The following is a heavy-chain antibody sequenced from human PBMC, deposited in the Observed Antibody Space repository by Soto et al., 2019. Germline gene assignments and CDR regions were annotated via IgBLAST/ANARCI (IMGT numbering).Heavy chain of an antibody. V-gene: IGHV4-30-4*01. CDR1: GGSISSGDYY. Sequence: QVQLQESGPGLVKPSQTLSLTCTVSGGSISSGDYYWSWIRQPPGKGLEWIGYIYYIESTYYNPSLKSRVTISVDTSKNQFSLKLSSVTAADTAVYYCASVDSTTVTIDYWGQGTLVTVSS. CDR2: IYYIEST. D-gene: IGHD4-17*01. CDR3: ASVDSTTVTIDY. J-gene: IGHJ4*02.